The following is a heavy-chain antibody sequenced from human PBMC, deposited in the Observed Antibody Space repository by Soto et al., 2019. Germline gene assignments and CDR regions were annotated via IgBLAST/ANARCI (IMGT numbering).Heavy chain of an antibody. V-gene: IGHV4-59*03. CDR1: GASISTYY. Sequence: QVQLQESGPGLVKGSETLSLACTVSGASISTYYYSWIRQAPGKALEWIGYIYYTGITNYNPSLESRVTISQDTSKNQLSLTLTSVTAADTAVYYCAITRVENHYYGGRDVWGQGTTVTVSS. CDR3: AITRVENHYYGGRDV. J-gene: IGHJ6*02. D-gene: IGHD3-22*01. CDR2: IYYTGIT.